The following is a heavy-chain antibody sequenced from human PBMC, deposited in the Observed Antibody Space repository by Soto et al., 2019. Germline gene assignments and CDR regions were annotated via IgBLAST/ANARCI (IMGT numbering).Heavy chain of an antibody. CDR2: IIPIFGTA. Sequence: SVKVSCKASGGTFSSYAISWVRQAPGQGLEWMGGIIPIFGTANYAQKFQGRVTITADESTSTAYMELSSLRSEDTAVYYCASKPLGRYSGRYLYFDYWGQGTLVTVSS. V-gene: IGHV1-69*13. CDR1: GGTFSSYA. D-gene: IGHD1-26*01. CDR3: ASKPLGRYSGRYLYFDY. J-gene: IGHJ4*02.